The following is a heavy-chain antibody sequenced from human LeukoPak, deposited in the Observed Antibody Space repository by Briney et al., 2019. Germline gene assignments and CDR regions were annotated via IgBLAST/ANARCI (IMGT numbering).Heavy chain of an antibody. J-gene: IGHJ5*02. D-gene: IGHD1-7*01. V-gene: IGHV1-2*02. Sequence: ASVKVSCTASGYTFTGYYMHWVRQAPGQGLEWMGWINPKSGGTNYAQKFQGRVTMTRDTSISTAYMELSRLRSDDTAVYYCATDTGITGTTVWFDPRGQGTLVTVSS. CDR1: GYTFTGYY. CDR3: ATDTGITGTTVWFDP. CDR2: INPKSGGT.